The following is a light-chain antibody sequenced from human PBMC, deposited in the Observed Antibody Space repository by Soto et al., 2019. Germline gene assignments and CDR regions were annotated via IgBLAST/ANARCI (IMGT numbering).Light chain of an antibody. Sequence: EIVLTQSPATLSLSPGERATLSCRASQSIGLAIAWYQHKPGQAPRLLIFDASQRATGIPARFRGSGSGTDSTLSISSLEPEDFAVYYCQQYGSTPRTFGQGTKVDI. J-gene: IGKJ1*01. CDR3: QQYGSTPRT. V-gene: IGKV3-11*01. CDR1: QSIGLA. CDR2: DAS.